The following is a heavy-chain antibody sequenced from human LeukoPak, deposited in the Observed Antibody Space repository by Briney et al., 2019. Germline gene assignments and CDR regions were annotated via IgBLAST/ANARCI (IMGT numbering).Heavy chain of an antibody. V-gene: IGHV2-5*02. Sequence: SGPTLVNPTQTLTPTCTFSGFSLSTSGVGVGWIRQAPGKALEWLALIYWDDDKRYSPSLKSRLTITKDTSKNQVVLTMTNMDPVDTATYYCARSDCSSTSCYLFDYWGQGTLVTVSS. CDR3: ARSDCSSTSCYLFDY. D-gene: IGHD2-2*01. J-gene: IGHJ4*02. CDR1: GFSLSTSGVG. CDR2: IYWDDDK.